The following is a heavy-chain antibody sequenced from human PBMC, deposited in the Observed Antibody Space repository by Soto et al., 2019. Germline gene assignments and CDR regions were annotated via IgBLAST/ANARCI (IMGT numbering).Heavy chain of an antibody. J-gene: IGHJ4*02. CDR3: ARTLYGDNVDY. Sequence: ASVKVSCKASAYNFTTYGLSWVRQAPGQGPEWMAWITSYNGKRKYAQKFQGRVTMTRNTSISTAYMELSSLRSEDTAVYYCARTLYGDNVDYWGQGTLVTVSS. D-gene: IGHD4-17*01. CDR2: ITSYNGKR. CDR1: AYNFTTYG. V-gene: IGHV1-18*01.